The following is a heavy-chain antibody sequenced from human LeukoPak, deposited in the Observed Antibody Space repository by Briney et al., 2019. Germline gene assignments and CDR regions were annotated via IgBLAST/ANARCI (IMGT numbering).Heavy chain of an antibody. CDR3: ARDLRYSDYFDY. CDR2: ISWNSGSI. Sequence: GGSLRLSCAASGFTFDDYAMHWVRQAPGKGLEWVSGISWNSGSIGYADSVKGRFTISRDNAKNSLYLQMNSLRAEDTAVYYCARDLRYSDYFDYWGQGTLVTVSS. D-gene: IGHD2-21*01. V-gene: IGHV3-9*01. J-gene: IGHJ4*02. CDR1: GFTFDDYA.